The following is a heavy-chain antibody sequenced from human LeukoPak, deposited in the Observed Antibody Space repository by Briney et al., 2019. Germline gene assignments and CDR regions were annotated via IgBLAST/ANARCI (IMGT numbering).Heavy chain of an antibody. V-gene: IGHV3-7*05. CDR3: ARGQSITY. D-gene: IGHD3-10*01. CDR2: IKEDGSEK. CDR1: GFTFSGYW. Sequence: RPGGSLRLSCAASGFTFSGYWMSWVRQAPGKGLEWVANIKEDGSEKYYVDSVKGRFTISRDNAKNSLYLQMNSLRAEDTAVYYCARGQSITYWGQGTLVTISS. J-gene: IGHJ4*02.